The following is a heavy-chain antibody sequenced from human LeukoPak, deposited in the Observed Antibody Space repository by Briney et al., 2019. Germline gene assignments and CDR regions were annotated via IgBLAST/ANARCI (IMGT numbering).Heavy chain of an antibody. V-gene: IGHV1-3*03. J-gene: IGHJ4*02. Sequence: ASVKVSCKASGYTFTYYAMHWVRQAPGQRLEWMGWINAGNGNTKYSQEFQGRVTIIRDTSASTVYMELSSLRSEDMAVYYCARGGKQWRGGNYFDSWGQGTLVAVSS. CDR1: GYTFTYYA. CDR2: INAGNGNT. D-gene: IGHD6-19*01. CDR3: ARGGKQWRGGNYFDS.